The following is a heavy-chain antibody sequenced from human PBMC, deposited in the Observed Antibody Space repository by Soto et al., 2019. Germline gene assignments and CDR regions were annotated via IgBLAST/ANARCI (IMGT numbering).Heavy chain of an antibody. D-gene: IGHD2-21*02. Sequence: GGSLRLSCAASGFTFSSYAMSWDRQAPGKGLEWVSAISGSGGSTYYADSVKGRFTISRDNPKNTLYLQMNSLRAEDTAVYYCAKSEGNIVVVTAHDAFDIWGQGTMVTVSS. J-gene: IGHJ3*02. V-gene: IGHV3-23*01. CDR2: ISGSGGST. CDR3: AKSEGNIVVVTAHDAFDI. CDR1: GFTFSSYA.